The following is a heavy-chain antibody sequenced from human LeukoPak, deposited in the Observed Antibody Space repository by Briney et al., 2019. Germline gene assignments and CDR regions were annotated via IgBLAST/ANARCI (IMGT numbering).Heavy chain of an antibody. CDR1: GVSISSSNSY. D-gene: IGHD3/OR15-3a*01. J-gene: IGHJ4*02. Sequence: PSETLSLTCTVSGVSISSSNSYWGWIRQPPGKGLEWIGSIYYTGNTYYNASLKSRVTISIDTSKNQISLRLTSVTATDTAMYYCARQTGSGLFSLPGGQGTLVTVSS. V-gene: IGHV4-39*01. CDR2: IYYTGNT. CDR3: ARQTGSGLFSLP.